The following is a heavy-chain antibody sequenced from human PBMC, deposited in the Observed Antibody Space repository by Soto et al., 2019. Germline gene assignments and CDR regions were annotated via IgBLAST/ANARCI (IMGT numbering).Heavy chain of an antibody. CDR3: ARVVPGAEAWFVP. CDR1: GYTFSNYG. V-gene: IGHV1-18*01. D-gene: IGHD2-2*01. J-gene: IGHJ5*02. Sequence: QVQLVQSGGEVKSPGASVKVSCKTSGYTFSNYGITWVRQAPGQPLEWLGWISLYSDGTNYAQKFQGRVSMTTDTSTTTAYMELRSLRSDDTAVYYCARVVPGAEAWFVPWGQGTLVTVSS. CDR2: ISLYSDGT.